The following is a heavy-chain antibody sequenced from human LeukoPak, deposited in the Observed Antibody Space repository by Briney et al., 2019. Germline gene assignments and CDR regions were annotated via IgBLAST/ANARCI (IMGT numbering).Heavy chain of an antibody. Sequence: GGSLRLSCVVSGFTFSSYSMNWVRQAPGKGLEWVSSMSSSSSHIYYEDSVKGRFTISRDNAKNSLSLQMNSLRAEDTAVYYCARDKVVGATHFDYWGQGTLVTVSS. CDR3: ARDKVVGATHFDY. D-gene: IGHD1-26*01. CDR2: MSSSSSHI. V-gene: IGHV3-21*01. J-gene: IGHJ4*02. CDR1: GFTFSSYS.